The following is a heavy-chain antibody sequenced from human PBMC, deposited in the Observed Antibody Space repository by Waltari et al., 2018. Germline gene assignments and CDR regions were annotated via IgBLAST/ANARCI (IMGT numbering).Heavy chain of an antibody. CDR2: ISNDGSNK. CDR1: GFTFSSYG. V-gene: IGHV3-30*18. Sequence: QEQLVESGGGVVQPGRSLRLSCAASGFTFSSYGMHWVRQAPGKGREWMAVISNDGSNKYYADSVKGRFTISRDNSKNTLYLQMNSLKPEDTAVYYCAKGPHRVSSYDLYYFDYWGQGTLVTVSS. D-gene: IGHD5-18*01. J-gene: IGHJ4*02. CDR3: AKGPHRVSSYDLYYFDY.